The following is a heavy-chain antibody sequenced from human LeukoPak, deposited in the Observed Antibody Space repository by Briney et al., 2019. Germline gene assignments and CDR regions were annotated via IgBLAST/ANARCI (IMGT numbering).Heavy chain of an antibody. CDR1: GFTFNDYA. CDR2: ISYDGSNQ. D-gene: IGHD5-18*01. V-gene: IGHV3-30-3*01. CDR3: ARDQLGHYGMDV. Sequence: PGRSLRLSCAASGFTFNDYALYWVRQAPGKGLEWVALISYDGSNQYYADSVMGRFTISRDNSKNTLYLQMNSLRAEDTAVYYCARDQLGHYGMDVWGQGTTVTVSS. J-gene: IGHJ6*02.